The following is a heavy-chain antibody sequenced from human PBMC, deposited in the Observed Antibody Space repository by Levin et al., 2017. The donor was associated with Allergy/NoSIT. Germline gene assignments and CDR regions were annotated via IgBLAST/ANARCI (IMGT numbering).Heavy chain of an antibody. CDR1: GFTFSDYY. J-gene: IGHJ4*02. CDR3: ARSLTTVTTRPFDY. CDR2: ISGSGSTR. Sequence: PGGSLRLSCAASGFTFSDYYMSWIRQAPGKGLEWVSYISGSGSTRYYADSVKGRFTISRDNAKNSLYLQMNSLTAEDTAVYYCARSLTTVTTRPFDYWGQGTLVTVSS. V-gene: IGHV3-11*01. D-gene: IGHD4-17*01.